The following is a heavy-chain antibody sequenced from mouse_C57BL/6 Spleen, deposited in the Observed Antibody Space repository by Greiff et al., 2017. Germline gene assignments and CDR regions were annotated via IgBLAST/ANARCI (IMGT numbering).Heavy chain of an antibody. V-gene: IGHV1-69*01. CDR2: IDPSDSYT. Sequence: QVQLQQPGAELVMPGASVKLSCKASGYTFTSYWMHWVKQRPGQGLEWIGEIDPSDSYTNYNQKFKGKSTLTVDKSSRTAYMQLSSLTSEDSAVYYCARGLRHGYAMDYWGQGTSVTVSS. D-gene: IGHD2-4*01. J-gene: IGHJ4*01. CDR1: GYTFTSYW. CDR3: ARGLRHGYAMDY.